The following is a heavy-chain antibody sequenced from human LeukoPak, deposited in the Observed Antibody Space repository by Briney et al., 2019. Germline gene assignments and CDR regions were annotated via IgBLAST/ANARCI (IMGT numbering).Heavy chain of an antibody. CDR3: ASWAGYCSSNNCYATSLDY. J-gene: IGHJ4*02. CDR1: GYTFSNYG. D-gene: IGHD2-2*01. CDR2: ITAYNINT. V-gene: IGHV1-18*01. Sequence: ATVKLSCNVSGYTFSNYGLTWVRQAPGQGLEWMGCITAYNINTNFAQKFQGRVTMTTDPSTNTAYMELRSLRSDDTAVYYCASWAGYCSSNNCYATSLDYWGQGSLVTVSA.